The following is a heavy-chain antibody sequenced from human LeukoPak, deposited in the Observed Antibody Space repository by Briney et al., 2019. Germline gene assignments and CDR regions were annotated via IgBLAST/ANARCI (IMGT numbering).Heavy chain of an antibody. V-gene: IGHV3-30*18. D-gene: IGHD3-22*01. Sequence: GGSLTLSCAASGFTFSSYGMHWVRQARGKGLEWVTLMSYDGSNKYYADSVKGRFTISRDNSKNTLYLQMNSLRAEDTAVYYCAKPWYYYDSSGYYVPFDYWGQGTLVTVSS. J-gene: IGHJ4*02. CDR2: MSYDGSNK. CDR3: AKPWYYYDSSGYYVPFDY. CDR1: GFTFSSYG.